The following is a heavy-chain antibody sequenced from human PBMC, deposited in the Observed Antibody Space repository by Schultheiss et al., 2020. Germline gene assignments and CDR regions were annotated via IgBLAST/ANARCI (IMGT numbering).Heavy chain of an antibody. V-gene: IGHV1-3*01. CDR1: GYTFTSYA. CDR2: INAGNGNT. D-gene: IGHD3-10*01. Sequence: ASVKVSCKASGYTFTSYAMHWVRQAPGQRLEWMGWINAGNGNTNYAQKLQGRVTMTTDTSTSTAYMELRSLRSDDTAVYYCALMVRGVITSMDVWGKGTTVTVSS. CDR3: ALMVRGVITSMDV. J-gene: IGHJ6*03.